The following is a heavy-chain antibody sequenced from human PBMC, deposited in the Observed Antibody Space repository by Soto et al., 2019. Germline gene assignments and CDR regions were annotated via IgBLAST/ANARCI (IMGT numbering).Heavy chain of an antibody. D-gene: IGHD6-13*01. CDR3: ARGRKEYSSSWYVD. Sequence: SETLSLTCAVYGGSFGTYYWSWIRQPPGKGLEWVGEIKHSGSTNFNPSLKSRGTISVDTYKNKLSLQLTSVTAADTDVYFCARGRKEYSSSWYVDWGQGALVTVSS. V-gene: IGHV4-34*01. CDR2: IKHSGST. CDR1: GGSFGTYY. J-gene: IGHJ4*02.